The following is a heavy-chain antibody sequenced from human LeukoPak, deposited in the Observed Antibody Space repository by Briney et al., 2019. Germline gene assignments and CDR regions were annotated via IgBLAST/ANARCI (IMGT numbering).Heavy chain of an antibody. D-gene: IGHD1-26*01. CDR2: ISSGGSVM. J-gene: IGHJ4*02. Sequence: PGGSLRLSCAASGFTFSDYYMSWIRQAPGKGLEWVSYISSGGSVMYYADSVKGRFTISRDNAKNSLYLQVNSLRAEDTAVYYCAGGGGSYYFDSWGKGTLVTVSS. V-gene: IGHV3-11*04. CDR1: GFTFSDYY. CDR3: AGGGGSYYFDS.